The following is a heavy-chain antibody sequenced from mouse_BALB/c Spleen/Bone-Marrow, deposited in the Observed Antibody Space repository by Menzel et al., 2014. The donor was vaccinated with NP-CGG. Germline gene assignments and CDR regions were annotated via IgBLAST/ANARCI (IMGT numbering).Heavy chain of an antibody. Sequence: EVKLVESGGGLVQPGGSLRLSCTTSGFTFTDYYMSWVRQPPGKALEWLAFIRNKANGYITEYSASVKGRFTISRDNSQSILYLQMNTLRAEDSATYYCARFPMDYWGQGTSVTVSS. J-gene: IGHJ4*01. CDR3: ARFPMDY. CDR1: GFTFTDYY. CDR2: IRNKANGYIT. V-gene: IGHV7-3*02.